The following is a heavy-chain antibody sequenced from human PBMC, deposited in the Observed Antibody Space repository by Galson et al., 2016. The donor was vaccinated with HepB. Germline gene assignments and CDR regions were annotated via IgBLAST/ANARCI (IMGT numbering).Heavy chain of an antibody. V-gene: IGHV3-64D*09. CDR2: ISSNGGST. CDR3: VKGTRLGSSDPIVDY. J-gene: IGHJ4*02. D-gene: IGHD6-13*01. CDR1: GFTFSRFA. Sequence: SLRLSCAASGFTFSRFAMHWVRQVPGKGPEYVSAISSNGGSTKYADSVKGRFSISRDNSKNTLYLQMSSLRTEDTAVYYCVKGTRLGSSDPIVDYWGQGTLVTVSS.